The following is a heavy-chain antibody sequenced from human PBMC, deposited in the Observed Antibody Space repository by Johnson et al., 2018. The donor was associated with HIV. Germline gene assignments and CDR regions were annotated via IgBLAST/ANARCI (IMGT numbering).Heavy chain of an antibody. CDR2: ISGDGSSS. D-gene: IGHD3-22*01. Sequence: VQLVESGGALVKPGGSLRLSCEVSGFTISTFWMHWVRQVPGKGLMWVSRISGDGSSSSYADSVKGRFTISRDNSKNTLYLQMNSLRAEDTAVYYCARVAGTNEDYYDGTGYRWATAFDIWGQGTMVTVSS. V-gene: IGHV3-74*02. J-gene: IGHJ3*02. CDR1: GFTISTFW. CDR3: ARVAGTNEDYYDGTGYRWATAFDI.